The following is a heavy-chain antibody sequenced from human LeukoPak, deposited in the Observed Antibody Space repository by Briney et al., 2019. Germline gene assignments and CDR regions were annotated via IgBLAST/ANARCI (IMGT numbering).Heavy chain of an antibody. CDR3: ARSWVAGTCIY. Sequence: GGSLRLSCAVSGFTFSSYNMNWVRQAPGKGLEWISYIDSSSSTMYYADSVKGRFTISRDNAKNSLYLQMNSLRAEDTAVYYCARSWVAGTCIYWGQGTLVTVSS. CDR1: GFTFSSYN. V-gene: IGHV3-48*01. J-gene: IGHJ4*02. D-gene: IGHD6-19*01. CDR2: IDSSSSTM.